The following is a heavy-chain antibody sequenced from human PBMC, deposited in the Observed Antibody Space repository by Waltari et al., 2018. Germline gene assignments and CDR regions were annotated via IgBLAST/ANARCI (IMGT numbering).Heavy chain of an antibody. CDR1: GGTFSSYT. CDR3: ARDTYYDSSGTY. D-gene: IGHD3-22*01. J-gene: IGHJ4*02. Sequence: QVQLVQSGAEVKKPGSSVKVSCKASGGTFSSYTISWVRQAPGQGLEWMGRISPILGIANYAQKFQGRVTITADKSTSTAYMELSSLRSEDTAVYYCARDTYYDSSGTYWGQGTLVTVSS. CDR2: ISPILGIA. V-gene: IGHV1-69*08.